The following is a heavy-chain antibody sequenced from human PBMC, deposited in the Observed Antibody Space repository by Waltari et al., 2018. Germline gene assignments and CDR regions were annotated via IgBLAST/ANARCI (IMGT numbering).Heavy chain of an antibody. CDR2: NDWDDDK. Sequence: QVTLKESDPAVVKPTQTLTLTCTFSGFSLNTIGIRESWIRQSPGKTLEWLARNDWDDDKLYSTSLKTRLTISKDPSKNQVVLTMTNMDPVDTATYYCARSGEYSSGWYPGYFFDYWGQGTLVAVSS. D-gene: IGHD6-19*01. J-gene: IGHJ4*02. CDR3: ARSGEYSSGWYPGYFFDY. V-gene: IGHV2-70*04. CDR1: GFSLNTIGIR.